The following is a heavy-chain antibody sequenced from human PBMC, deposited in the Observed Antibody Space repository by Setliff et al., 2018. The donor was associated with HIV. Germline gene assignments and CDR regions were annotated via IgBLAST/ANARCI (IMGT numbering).Heavy chain of an antibody. D-gene: IGHD2-15*01. CDR2: IIPILGGST. J-gene: IGHJ5*02. CDR1: GYTFTGYY. CDR3: ARVRYCSGGSCYGGEYWFDP. Sequence: AASVKVSCKASGYTFTGYYMHWVRQAPGQGLDWMGRIIPILGGSTSYAQSFQDRVTMTRDTSTSTVYMELSSLRSEDTAVYYCARVRYCSGGSCYGGEYWFDPWGQGTLVTVSS. V-gene: IGHV1-46*01.